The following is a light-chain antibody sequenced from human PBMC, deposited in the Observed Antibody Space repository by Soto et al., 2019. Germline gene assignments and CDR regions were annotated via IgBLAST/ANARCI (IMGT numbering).Light chain of an antibody. CDR3: LQHNNYPWT. Sequence: DIQMTQSPSSRPASVGDRVPITCRACRAIGMDFGWYQQKPGKDPKRLFYVTSRLESGVPSRFSGSGFGTEFTLTISGLQPEDFATYYCLQHNNYPWTFGQGTRVEIK. J-gene: IGKJ1*01. V-gene: IGKV1-17*01. CDR2: VTS. CDR1: RAIGMD.